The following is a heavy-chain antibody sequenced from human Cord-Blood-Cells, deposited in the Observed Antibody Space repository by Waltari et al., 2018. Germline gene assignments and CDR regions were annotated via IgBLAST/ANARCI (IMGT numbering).Heavy chain of an antibody. Sequence: QVQLVQSGAEVKKPGASVKVSCKASGYTFTSYGISWVRQAPGQGLEWMGWISAYNGNTNYAKKLQGRVTMTTDTSTSTAYMELRSLRSDDTAVYYCARDLIFEGYCSSTSCSPFDYWGQGTLVTVSS. J-gene: IGHJ4*02. V-gene: IGHV1-18*04. CDR1: GYTFTSYG. CDR3: ARDLIFEGYCSSTSCSPFDY. CDR2: ISAYNGNT. D-gene: IGHD2-2*01.